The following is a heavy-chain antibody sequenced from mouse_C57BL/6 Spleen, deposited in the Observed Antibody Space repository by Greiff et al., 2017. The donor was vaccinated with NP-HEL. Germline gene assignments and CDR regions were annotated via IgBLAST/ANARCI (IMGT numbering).Heavy chain of an antibody. V-gene: IGHV1-15*01. CDR2: IDPETGGT. D-gene: IGHD2-4*01. J-gene: IGHJ2*01. Sequence: VKLMESGAELVRPGASVTLSCKASGYTFTDYEMHWVKQTPVHGLEWIGAIDPETGGTAYNQKFKGKAILTADKSSSTAYMELRSLTSEDSAVYYCTRGGGLRRDYFDYWGQGTTLTVSS. CDR3: TRGGGLRRDYFDY. CDR1: GYTFTDYE.